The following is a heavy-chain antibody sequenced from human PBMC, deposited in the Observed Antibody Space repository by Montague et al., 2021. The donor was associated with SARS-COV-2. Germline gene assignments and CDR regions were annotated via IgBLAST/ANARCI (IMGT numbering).Heavy chain of an antibody. CDR2: IYSNGYK. D-gene: IGHD3-9*01. CDR1: GFSLSTPNVG. J-gene: IGHJ4*02. V-gene: IGHV2-5*01. Sequence: PALVKPTQTLTLTCTFSGFSLSTPNVGVAWIRQPPGKAPEWLAVIYSNGYKRYSPSLQRRLTITKDTSRNQVVLSLTNVDPLDTATYYCAHLIRYYDIFTGIPFDDWGQGTQVTVSS. CDR3: AHLIRYYDIFTGIPFDD.